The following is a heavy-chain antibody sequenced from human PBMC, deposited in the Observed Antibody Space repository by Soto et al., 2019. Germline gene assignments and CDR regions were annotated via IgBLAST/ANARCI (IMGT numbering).Heavy chain of an antibody. J-gene: IGHJ5*02. V-gene: IGHV4-34*01. Sequence: PSVTLSLTCAVYGGSFIGYYWSWILQPPGKVLEWIGEINHSGSTNYNPSLKSRVTISVDTSKNQFSLKLSSVTAADTAVYYCARGRYSSGLFDPWGQGTLVTVSS. CDR1: GGSFIGYY. CDR2: INHSGST. CDR3: ARGRYSSGLFDP. D-gene: IGHD6-19*01.